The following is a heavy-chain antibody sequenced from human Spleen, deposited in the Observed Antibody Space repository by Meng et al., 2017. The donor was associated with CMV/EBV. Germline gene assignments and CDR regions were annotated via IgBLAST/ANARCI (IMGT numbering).Heavy chain of an antibody. Sequence: SCKASGGTFSSYAMSWVRQAPGKGLEWVSAISGSGGSTYYADSVKGRFTISRDNSKNTLYLQMNSLRAEDTAVYYCAKVKDSSGWYYFDYWGQGTLVTVSS. J-gene: IGHJ4*02. D-gene: IGHD6-19*01. CDR1: GGTFSSYA. CDR2: ISGSGGST. CDR3: AKVKDSSGWYYFDY. V-gene: IGHV3-23*01.